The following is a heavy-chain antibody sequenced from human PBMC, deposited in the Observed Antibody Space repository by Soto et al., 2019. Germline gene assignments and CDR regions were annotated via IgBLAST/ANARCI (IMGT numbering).Heavy chain of an antibody. CDR1: GASISNSY. J-gene: IGHJ3*02. V-gene: IGHV4-59*08. D-gene: IGHD3-9*01. CDR2: ISYSGNT. Sequence: PSETLSLTCTVSGASISNSYWNWIRQPPGKGLEWIGYISYSGNTNYIPSLKSRVTISVDTSKNQFSLKLRSVTAADTAVYYCARVAMYYDILTGYHDAFDIWGQGTMVTVSS. CDR3: ARVAMYYDILTGYHDAFDI.